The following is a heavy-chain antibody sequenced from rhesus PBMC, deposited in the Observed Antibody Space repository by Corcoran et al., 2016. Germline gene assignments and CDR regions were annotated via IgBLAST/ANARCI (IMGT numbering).Heavy chain of an antibody. V-gene: IGHV4S11*01. Sequence: QVQLQVSGPGLVKTLEILSLLFVVSGGSFSLNYWRWIRPSPGKGLEWIGFITGSSSSTTYNPSRKSRVTLTVDTSKNQLSLKVSAVTAADTAGDYCARIDDSGYYDYWGQGVLVTVSS. CDR2: ITGSSSST. CDR1: GGSFSLNY. J-gene: IGHJ4*01. CDR3: ARIDDSGYYDY. D-gene: IGHD3-28*01.